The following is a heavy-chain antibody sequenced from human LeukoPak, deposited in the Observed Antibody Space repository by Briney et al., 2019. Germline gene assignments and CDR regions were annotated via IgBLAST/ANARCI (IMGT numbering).Heavy chain of an antibody. J-gene: IGHJ4*02. V-gene: IGHV3-23*01. CDR1: GFTFSNYA. Sequence: PGGSLRPSCAASGFTFSNYAMGWVRQAPGKGLEWVSTSSGNGDNTYYADSVKGRFTISRDNSRNTLYLQMSGLRADDTAVCYCAKFRGIPTTVTQDWGQGTLVTVSS. CDR2: SSGNGDNT. D-gene: IGHD4-17*01. CDR3: AKFRGIPTTVTQD.